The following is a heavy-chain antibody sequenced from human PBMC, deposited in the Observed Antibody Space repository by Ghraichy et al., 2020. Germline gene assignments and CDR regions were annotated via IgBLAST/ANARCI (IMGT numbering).Heavy chain of an antibody. CDR3: AREKSSSWYEDDAFDI. Sequence: SETLSLTCAISGDSVSSNSAAWNWIRQSPSRGLEWLGRTYYRSKWYNDYAVSVKSRITINPDTSKNPFSLQLNSVTPEDTAVYYCAREKSSSWYEDDAFDIWGQGTMVTVSS. V-gene: IGHV6-1*01. CDR1: GDSVSSNSAA. J-gene: IGHJ3*02. CDR2: TYYRSKWYN. D-gene: IGHD6-13*01.